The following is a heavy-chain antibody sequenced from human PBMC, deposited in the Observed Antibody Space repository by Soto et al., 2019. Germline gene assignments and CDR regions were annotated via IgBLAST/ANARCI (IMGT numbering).Heavy chain of an antibody. J-gene: IGHJ4*02. V-gene: IGHV3-23*01. D-gene: IGHD6-6*01. CDR3: AKRSSSSTFDY. CDR2: ISGSDDST. CDR1: GFTFSSYA. Sequence: EVQLLESGGGLVQPGESLRLSCAASGFTFSSYAMSWVRQAPGKGLEWVSVISGSDDSTYYADSVKGRFTISRDNSKNTLYLQMNGLRDEDTAVYYCAKRSSSSTFDYWGQGTLVTVSS.